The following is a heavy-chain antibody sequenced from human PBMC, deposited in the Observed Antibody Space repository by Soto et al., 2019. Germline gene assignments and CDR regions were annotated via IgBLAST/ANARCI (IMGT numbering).Heavy chain of an antibody. CDR3: ARIRAAGYSSGLHPDVDY. D-gene: IGHD6-19*01. V-gene: IGHV4-34*01. J-gene: IGHJ4*02. CDR2: INHSGST. Sequence: QVQLQQWGAGLLKPSETLSLTCAVYGGSFSGYYWSWIRQPPGKGLEWIGEINHSGSTNYNPSLKSRVTISVDTSKNQFSLKLSSVTAADTAVYYCARIRAAGYSSGLHPDVDYWGQGTLVTVSS. CDR1: GGSFSGYY.